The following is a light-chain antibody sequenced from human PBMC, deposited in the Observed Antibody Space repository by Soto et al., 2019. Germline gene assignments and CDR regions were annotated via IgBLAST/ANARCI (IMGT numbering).Light chain of an antibody. CDR1: QNIGSF. CDR2: SAF. J-gene: IGKJ5*01. V-gene: IGKV1-39*01. Sequence: DIQMTQSPSSLSASIGDRVTITCRASQNIGSFLNWYQQKPGEAPRLRVYSAFRIQSGVPSRFNASGSATVFTLRISSLLSECFSTYSCQQGATSPITCRRGTRLDTK. CDR3: QQGATSPIT.